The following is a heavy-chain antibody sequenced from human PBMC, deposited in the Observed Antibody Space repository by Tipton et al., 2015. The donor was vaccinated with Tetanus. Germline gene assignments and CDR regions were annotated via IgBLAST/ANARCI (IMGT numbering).Heavy chain of an antibody. J-gene: IGHJ3*02. CDR3: ARHNRVRRFGELADGFDI. V-gene: IGHV4-39*01. D-gene: IGHD3-10*01. CDR2: IYYPGST. Sequence: TLSLTCTVSGASINSSRHFWAWIRQSPGKGLEWIGAIYYPGSTFYNPSLKDRVNIFVDRSKTHFSLRLSSVTVADTSVYYCARHNRVRRFGELADGFDIWGQGTMVTVSS. CDR1: GASINSSRHF.